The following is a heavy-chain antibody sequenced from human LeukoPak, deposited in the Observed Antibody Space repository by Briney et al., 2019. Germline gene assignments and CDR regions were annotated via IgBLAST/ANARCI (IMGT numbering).Heavy chain of an antibody. CDR3: ARAWYYYDSSGRQYFDY. Sequence: ASVKVSCKASGYTFTSCGISWVRQAPGQGLEWMGWISAYNGNTNYAQKLQGRVTMTTDTSTSTAYMELRSLRSDDTAVYYCARAWYYYDSSGRQYFDYWGQGTLVTVSS. D-gene: IGHD3-22*01. V-gene: IGHV1-18*01. J-gene: IGHJ4*02. CDR1: GYTFTSCG. CDR2: ISAYNGNT.